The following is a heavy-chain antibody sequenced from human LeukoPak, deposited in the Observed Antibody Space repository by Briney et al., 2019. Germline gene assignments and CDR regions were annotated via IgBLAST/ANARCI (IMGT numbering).Heavy chain of an antibody. Sequence: PGGSLRLSCAASGFTFSSYAMSWVRQAPGKGLEWVSSISSSSSYIYYADSVKGRFTISRDNAKNSLYLQMNSLRAEDTAVYYCARYGYSYGKPWDYWGQGTLVTVSS. CDR3: ARYGYSYGKPWDY. CDR2: ISSSSSYI. J-gene: IGHJ4*02. V-gene: IGHV3-21*01. CDR1: GFTFSSYA. D-gene: IGHD5-18*01.